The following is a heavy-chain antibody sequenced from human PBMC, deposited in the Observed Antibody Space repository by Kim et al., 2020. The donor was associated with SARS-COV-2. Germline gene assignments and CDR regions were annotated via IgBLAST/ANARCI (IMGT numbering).Heavy chain of an antibody. J-gene: IGHJ4*02. Sequence: GGSLRLSCGASGFTFSNYWMHWVRLGPGRGPVWVSRINTDGTNTGYADSVVGRFTISRDNAKNTLYLQMNSLTGDDTAVYYCARSPWPHSIDYWGQGTPVTVSS. V-gene: IGHV3-74*01. CDR1: GFTFSNYW. CDR2: INTDGTNT. D-gene: IGHD5-12*01. CDR3: ARSPWPHSIDY.